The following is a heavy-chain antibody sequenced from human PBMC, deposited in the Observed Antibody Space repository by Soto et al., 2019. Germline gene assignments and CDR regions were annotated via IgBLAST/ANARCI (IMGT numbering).Heavy chain of an antibody. Sequence: SETLSLTCAVYGGSFSGYYWSWIRQPPGKGLEWIGEINHSGSTNYNPSLKSRVTISVDTSKNQFSLKLSSVTAADTAVYYCARGCTTMVRGVQDYFDYWGQGTLVTVSS. CDR2: INHSGST. J-gene: IGHJ4*02. D-gene: IGHD3-10*01. CDR1: GGSFSGYY. V-gene: IGHV4-34*01. CDR3: ARGCTTMVRGVQDYFDY.